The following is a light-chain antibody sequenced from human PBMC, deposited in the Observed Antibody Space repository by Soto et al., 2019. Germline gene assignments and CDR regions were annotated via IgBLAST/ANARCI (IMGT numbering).Light chain of an antibody. J-gene: IGKJ5*01. CDR1: QYINTR. Sequence: EVVLTHSPATLSLFPGDRVTLSCRASQYINTRLAWYQHRPGQAPRLLIYQTSNRATGIPARFSGSGSGTDFTLTISSLEPEDFAVYYCQQRKNWQVTFGQGTRLEIK. V-gene: IGKV3D-11*01. CDR3: QQRKNWQVT. CDR2: QTS.